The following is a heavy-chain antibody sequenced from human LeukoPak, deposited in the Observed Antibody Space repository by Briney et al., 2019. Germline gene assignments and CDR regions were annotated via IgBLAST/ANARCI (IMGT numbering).Heavy chain of an antibody. Sequence: PGGSLRLSCAATGFTFRNYAMSWVRQAPGKRLEWVSSLSSSGGNTFYADSVKGRFTMSRDTGKNTVYLQMNSLRAEDTAVYYCVTKLYVGHTHAFDIWGQGTMVTVSP. V-gene: IGHV3-23*01. CDR2: LSSSGGNT. D-gene: IGHD3-16*01. CDR1: GFTFRNYA. CDR3: VTKLYVGHTHAFDI. J-gene: IGHJ3*02.